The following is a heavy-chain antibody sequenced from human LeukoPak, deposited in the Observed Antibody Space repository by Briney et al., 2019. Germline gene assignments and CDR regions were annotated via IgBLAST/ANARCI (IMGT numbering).Heavy chain of an antibody. D-gene: IGHD3-22*01. Sequence: SETLSLTCTVSGGSISSYYWSWIRQPPGKGLEWIGYIYYSGSTNYNPSLKSRVTISVDTSKNQFSLKLSSVTAADTAVYYCARVRDYDSSGYYYVRAFDIWGQGTMVTVSS. CDR1: GGSISSYY. CDR2: IYYSGST. V-gene: IGHV4-59*01. J-gene: IGHJ3*02. CDR3: ARVRDYDSSGYYYVRAFDI.